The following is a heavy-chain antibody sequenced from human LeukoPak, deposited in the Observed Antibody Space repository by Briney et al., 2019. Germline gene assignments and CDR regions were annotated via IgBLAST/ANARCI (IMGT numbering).Heavy chain of an antibody. J-gene: IGHJ5*02. V-gene: IGHV3-30*02. CDR3: ARDSFPGPPFDP. Sequence: GGSLRLSCAASGFTFSTHGMHWVRQAPGKGLEWVAFIRYDGINKYYADSVKGRFTISRDSFKNTLYLQMNSLRPEDTAVYYCARDSFPGPPFDPWGQGTLVTVSS. CDR1: GFTFSTHG. CDR2: IRYDGINK.